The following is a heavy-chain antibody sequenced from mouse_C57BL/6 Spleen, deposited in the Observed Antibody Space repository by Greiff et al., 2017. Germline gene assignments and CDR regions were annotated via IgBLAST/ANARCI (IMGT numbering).Heavy chain of an antibody. V-gene: IGHV1-81*01. J-gene: IGHJ2*01. CDR3: ARLVADYFDY. D-gene: IGHD1-1*01. CDR1: GYTFTSYG. Sequence: QVQLQQSGAELARPGASVKLSCKASGYTFTSYGISWVKQRTGQGLEWIGEIYPRSGNTYYNEKFKGKATLTADKSSSTAYMELRSLTSEDSAVYFCARLVADYFDYWGQGTTLTVSS. CDR2: IYPRSGNT.